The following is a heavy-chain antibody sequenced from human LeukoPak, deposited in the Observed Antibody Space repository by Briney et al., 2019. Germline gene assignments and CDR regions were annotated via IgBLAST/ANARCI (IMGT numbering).Heavy chain of an antibody. Sequence: SETLSLTCTVSGGSISSGGYYWTWIRQHPGKGLEWIGYIYYSGSTYYNPSLKSRVTISVDTSKNQFSLKRSSVTAAGIAVYYCARGSSGYSFSPFDYWGQGTLVTVSS. J-gene: IGHJ4*02. V-gene: IGHV4-31*03. D-gene: IGHD3-22*01. CDR2: IYYSGST. CDR3: ARGSSGYSFSPFDY. CDR1: GGSISSGGYY.